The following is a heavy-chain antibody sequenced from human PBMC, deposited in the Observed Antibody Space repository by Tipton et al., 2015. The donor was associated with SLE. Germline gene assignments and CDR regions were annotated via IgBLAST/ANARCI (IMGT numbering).Heavy chain of an antibody. CDR2: MFHGGST. V-gene: IGHV4-38-2*02. Sequence: TLSLTCTVSGYSISSGYSWGWIRQPPGKGLECIGSMFHGGSTYYNPSLKSRVTISADTSKNQFSLKLSSVTAADTAVYHCASSQYCSDSSCYSFDYWGQGTLVTVSS. J-gene: IGHJ4*02. CDR3: ASSQYCSDSSCYSFDY. CDR1: GYSISSGYS. D-gene: IGHD2-2*02.